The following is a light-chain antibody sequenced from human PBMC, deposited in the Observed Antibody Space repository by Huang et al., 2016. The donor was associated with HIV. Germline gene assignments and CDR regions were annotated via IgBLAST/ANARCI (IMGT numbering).Light chain of an antibody. Sequence: EIVMTQSPDTLSVSAGERATLSCRASQSVSTNLAWYQQRPGQAPSLVIYDASTGASDIPARFNGTGSGTEFTLTINSLQSEDFAIYYCQHYNNWPQTFGQGTRVE. CDR3: QHYNNWPQT. CDR1: QSVSTN. CDR2: DAS. V-gene: IGKV3-15*01. J-gene: IGKJ1*01.